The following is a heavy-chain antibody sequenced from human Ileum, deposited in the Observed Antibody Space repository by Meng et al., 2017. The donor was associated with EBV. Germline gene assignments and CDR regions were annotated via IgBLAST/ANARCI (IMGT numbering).Heavy chain of an antibody. CDR1: GGSMSRGDW. Sequence: QFQRQEAGPGLVKPSETLPLPFAFSGGSMSRGDWWSWVGQPPGKGLDWIGETSHSGSTNYSPCLKSRVTISLDKSKKQLSLKLNSMNAAETAVYYCASSDYYRSDYWGQGTLVTVSS. D-gene: IGHD3-22*01. V-gene: IGHV4-4*02. CDR3: ASSDYYRSDY. J-gene: IGHJ4*02. CDR2: TSHSGST.